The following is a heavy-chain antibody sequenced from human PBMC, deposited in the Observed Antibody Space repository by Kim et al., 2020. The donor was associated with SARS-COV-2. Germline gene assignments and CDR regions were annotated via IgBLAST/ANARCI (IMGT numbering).Heavy chain of an antibody. CDR1: GGSISSYY. V-gene: IGHV4-59*01. Sequence: SETLSLTCTVSGGSISSYYWSWIRQPPGKGLEWIGYIYYSGSTNYNPSLKSRVTISVDTSKNQFSLKLSSVTAADTAVYYCARVILGNWFDPWGQGTLVTVSS. CDR2: IYYSGST. D-gene: IGHD3-16*02. CDR3: ARVILGNWFDP. J-gene: IGHJ5*02.